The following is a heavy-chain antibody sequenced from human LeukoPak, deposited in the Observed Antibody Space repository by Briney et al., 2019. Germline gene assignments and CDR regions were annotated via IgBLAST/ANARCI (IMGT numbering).Heavy chain of an antibody. Sequence: GGSLRLSCAASGFTFSSYGMSWVRQAPGKGLEWVSAISGSGATTFNADSVKGRFTISRDNSRNTLYLQMNSLRAEDTAVYYCARGSRFGVVGRDAFDIWGQGTVVTVSS. CDR3: ARGSRFGVVGRDAFDI. CDR2: ISGSGATT. CDR1: GFTFSSYG. V-gene: IGHV3-23*01. J-gene: IGHJ3*02. D-gene: IGHD3-3*01.